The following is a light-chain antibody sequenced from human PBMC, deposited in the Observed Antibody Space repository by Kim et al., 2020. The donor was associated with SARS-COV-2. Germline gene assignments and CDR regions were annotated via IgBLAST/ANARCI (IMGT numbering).Light chain of an antibody. J-gene: IGKJ4*01. CDR1: QCVSRA. CDR3: QHLHDYPHLT. CDR2: DAS. V-gene: IGKV1D-13*01. Sequence: GDRVTITCRAGQCVSRALAWYQEKPGEPPNLLISDASSLETGVPARFSGSGSGTEFTLTISSLQPEDFATYYCQHLHDYPHLTFGGGTKVDIK.